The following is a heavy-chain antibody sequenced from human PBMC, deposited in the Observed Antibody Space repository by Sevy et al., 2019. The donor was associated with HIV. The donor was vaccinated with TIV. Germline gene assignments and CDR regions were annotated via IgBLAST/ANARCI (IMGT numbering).Heavy chain of an antibody. CDR3: ATTKDYYESSGCPFDY. V-gene: IGHV1-24*01. D-gene: IGHD3-22*01. J-gene: IGHJ4*02. CDR1: GYTLSQLS. Sequence: ASVKVSCKVSGYTLSQLSMHWVRQAPGKGLEWMGSFDPEDGETLYAQKLQGRVTMTEDTSIDTAYMELSSLRSEDTAVYYCATTKDYYESSGCPFDYWGQGTLVTVSS. CDR2: FDPEDGET.